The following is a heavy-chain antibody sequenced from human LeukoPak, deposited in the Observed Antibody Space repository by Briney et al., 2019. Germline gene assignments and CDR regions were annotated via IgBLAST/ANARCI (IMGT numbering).Heavy chain of an antibody. V-gene: IGHV1-2*02. CDR1: GYTFTAYY. D-gene: IGHD3-10*01. CDR2: VNPNSGGT. J-gene: IGHJ3*02. CDR3: ASGREYYGSGSHDDAFDI. Sequence: ASVKVSCKASGYTFTAYYVHWVRQAPGQGLEWMGWVNPNSGGTNYAQKFRGRVTMTRDTSITTAYMELSSLRSDDTAVYYCASGREYYGSGSHDDAFDIWGQGTMVTVSS.